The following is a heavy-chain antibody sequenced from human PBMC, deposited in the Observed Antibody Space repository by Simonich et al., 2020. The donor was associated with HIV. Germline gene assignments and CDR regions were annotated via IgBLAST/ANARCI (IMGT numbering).Heavy chain of an antibody. CDR3: ARSPYYYDISGDLDY. V-gene: IGHV4-34*01. J-gene: IGHJ4*02. Sequence: QVQLQQWGAGLLKPSETLSLTCAVYGGSFSCYYWSWIRQSPGKGMEWIGEINHSGKTKYNPSLKSRLIISLDTSKKQFSLKLNSMTAADTAVYYCARSPYYYDISGDLDYWGQGTLVTVSS. CDR1: GGSFSCYY. CDR2: INHSGKT. D-gene: IGHD3-22*01.